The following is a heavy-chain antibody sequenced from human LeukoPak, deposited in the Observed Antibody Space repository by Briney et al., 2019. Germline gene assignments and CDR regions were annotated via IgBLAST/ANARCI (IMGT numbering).Heavy chain of an antibody. CDR3: AKHSYYYDSSGYSSYFDY. V-gene: IGHV3-23*01. J-gene: IGHJ4*02. D-gene: IGHD3-22*01. CDR2: ISGSSGNT. Sequence: PGGSLRLSCAASGFSFSIYAMSWVRQAPGKGLEGGSGISGSSGNTYYADSVKGRFTISRDNSKNTLYLQMNSLRAEDTAVYYCAKHSYYYDSSGYSSYFDYWGQGTLVTVSS. CDR1: GFSFSIYA.